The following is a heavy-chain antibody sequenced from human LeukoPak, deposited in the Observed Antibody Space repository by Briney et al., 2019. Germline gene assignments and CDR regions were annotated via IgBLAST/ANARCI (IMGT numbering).Heavy chain of an antibody. CDR2: ISWNSGSI. D-gene: IGHD3-10*01. CDR3: ARVGNVDAFDI. Sequence: GGSLRLSCAASGFTFDDYAMHWVRQAPGKGLEWVSGISWNSGSIGYADSVKGRFTISRDNSKNTLYLQMGSLRAEDMAGYYCARVGNVDAFDIWGQGTMVTVSS. V-gene: IGHV3-9*03. CDR1: GFTFDDYA. J-gene: IGHJ3*02.